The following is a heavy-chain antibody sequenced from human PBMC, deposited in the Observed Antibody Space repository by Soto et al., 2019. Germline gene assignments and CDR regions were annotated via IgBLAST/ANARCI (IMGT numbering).Heavy chain of an antibody. CDR3: AREYM. Sequence: GGSLRLSCAASGFTFSSYWMSWVRQTPEKGLEWVAAIKSDGSETNYGDSVKGRFTISRDNRKKSLYLQMNNLREEDTAVYYCAREYMWGQGALVSVSS. V-gene: IGHV3-7*04. D-gene: IGHD1-1*01. CDR2: IKSDGSET. CDR1: GFTFSSYW. J-gene: IGHJ4*02.